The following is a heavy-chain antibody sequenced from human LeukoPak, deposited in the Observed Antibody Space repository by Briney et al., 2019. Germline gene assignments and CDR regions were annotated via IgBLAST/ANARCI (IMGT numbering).Heavy chain of an antibody. D-gene: IGHD3-9*01. CDR1: GFSFSHYW. V-gene: IGHV3-7*01. J-gene: IGHJ4*02. CDR2: IRQDGSDN. CDR3: AKGYYFDILSGYSSLDS. Sequence: GGSLRLSCAASGFSFSHYWMSWVRQAPGKGLEGLANIRQDGSDNYYVDSVKGRFTISRDESKKTLYLQMNSLRAEDTAAYYCAKGYYFDILSGYSSLDSWGQGTLVTVSS.